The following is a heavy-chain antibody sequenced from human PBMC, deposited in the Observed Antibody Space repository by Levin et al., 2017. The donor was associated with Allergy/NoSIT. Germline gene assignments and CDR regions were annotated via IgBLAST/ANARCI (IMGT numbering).Heavy chain of an antibody. V-gene: IGHV3-23*01. CDR2: ISAIGAST. Sequence: GESLKISCAASGFTFSNYAMTWVRQTPGKGLEWVSTISAIGASTYYADSVKGRFTISKDNSKSTLYLQMNSLRGEETAVYYCTKSGGSYPNWFDPWGQGTLVTVSS. CDR3: TKSGGSYPNWFDP. D-gene: IGHD1-26*01. J-gene: IGHJ5*02. CDR1: GFTFSNYA.